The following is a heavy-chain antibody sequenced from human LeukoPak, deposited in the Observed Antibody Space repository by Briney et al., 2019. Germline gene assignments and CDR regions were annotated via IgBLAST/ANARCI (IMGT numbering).Heavy chain of an antibody. CDR2: IYTSGST. Sequence: SETLSLTCTVSGGSISSGSYYWSWIRQPAGKGLEWIGRIYTSGSTNYNPSLKSRVTISVDTSKNRFSLKLSSVTAADTAVYYCARMGGSGSSSGPYYYYYMDVWGKGTTVTVSS. CDR1: GGSISSGSYY. J-gene: IGHJ6*03. D-gene: IGHD6-6*01. V-gene: IGHV4-61*02. CDR3: ARMGGSGSSSGPYYYYYMDV.